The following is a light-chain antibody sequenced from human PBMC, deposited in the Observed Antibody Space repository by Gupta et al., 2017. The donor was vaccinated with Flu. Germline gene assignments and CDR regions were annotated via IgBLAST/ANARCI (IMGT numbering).Light chain of an antibody. J-gene: IGLJ3*02. CDR2: DNY. CDR3: GTWSTRLSAV. CDR1: SANFGSNY. V-gene: IGLV1-51*01. Sequence: QSVLTQPPSVSAAPGQRVTISCSGTSANFGSNYVSLYHQPPGTPPKLIIYDNYKRPPGIPDRFSGSKSGPSATLGISGLQTGDEADYYCGTWSTRLSAVFGGGTRLTVL.